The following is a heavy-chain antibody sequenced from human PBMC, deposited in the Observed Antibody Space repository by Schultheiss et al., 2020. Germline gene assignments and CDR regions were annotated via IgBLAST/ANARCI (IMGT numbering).Heavy chain of an antibody. D-gene: IGHD3-22*01. V-gene: IGHV4-39*07. CDR1: GGSISSSSYY. J-gene: IGHJ4*02. CDR2: ISSTGST. CDR3: ARGDDSSGFGYYAY. Sequence: SETLSLTCTVSGGSISSSSYYWGWIRQPPGKGLEWIGTISSTGSTYYNPSLRSRVTISVDTSKNQFSLKLSSVTAADTAVYYCARGDDSSGFGYYAYWGQGTQVTGSS.